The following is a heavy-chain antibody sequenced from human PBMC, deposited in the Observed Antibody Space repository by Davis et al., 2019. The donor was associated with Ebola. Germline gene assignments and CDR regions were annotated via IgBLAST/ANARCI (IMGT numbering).Heavy chain of an antibody. D-gene: IGHD6-13*01. J-gene: IGHJ6*04. CDR1: GFIFSSHA. V-gene: IGHV3-7*01. CDR2: IKQDGSEK. CDR3: ARDPGSSWYFMDV. Sequence: GESLKISCAASGFIFSSHAMSWVRQAPGKGLEWVANIKQDGSEKYYVDSVKGRFTISRDNAKNSLYLQMNSLRAEDTAVYYCARDPGSSWYFMDVWGKGTTVAVSS.